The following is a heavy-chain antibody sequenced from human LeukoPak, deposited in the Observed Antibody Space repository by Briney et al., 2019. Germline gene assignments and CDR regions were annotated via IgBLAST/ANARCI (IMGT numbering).Heavy chain of an antibody. CDR3: ATYAGTSSKYFQY. CDR2: IYPGDSET. V-gene: IGHV5-51*01. D-gene: IGHD3-10*01. CDR1: GYSFTSFW. J-gene: IGHJ1*01. Sequence: GESLKISCKGSGYSFTSFWIGWVRQMPGKGLEWMGVIYPGDSETRYRPSFQGQVTISADKSISTAYLQWSSLKASDTAMFYCATYAGTSSKYFQYWGQGTLVTVSS.